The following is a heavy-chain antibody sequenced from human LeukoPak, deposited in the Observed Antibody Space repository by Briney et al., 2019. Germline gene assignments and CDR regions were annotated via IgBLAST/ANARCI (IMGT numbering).Heavy chain of an antibody. V-gene: IGHV4-59*11. CDR1: ADSFSSHY. CDR2: ISYIGST. Sequence: SETLSLTCAVSADSFSSHYWTWIRQAPGKGLEWIGYISYIGSTNYNPSLKSRVTISIDTSKNQFSLKLSSVTTADTAVYYCARDLVTVTKGFDIWGQGTMVSVSS. J-gene: IGHJ3*02. CDR3: ARDLVTVTKGFDI. D-gene: IGHD4-17*01.